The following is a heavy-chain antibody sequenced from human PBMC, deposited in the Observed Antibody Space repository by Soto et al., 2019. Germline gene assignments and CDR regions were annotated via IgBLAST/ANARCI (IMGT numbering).Heavy chain of an antibody. CDR1: GFTFGDYP. CDR3: STIRNTMIVVVGDY. CDR2: IRSKTYGGTT. J-gene: IGHJ4*02. Sequence: GSLSLSCTACGFTFGDYPMSWFRQAPGKGLEWVGFIRSKTYGGTTEYAAAVKGRFIISRDDSKSIAYLQMDSLKTEDTAVYYCSTIRNTMIVVVGDYWGQGTLVTVPS. V-gene: IGHV3-49*03. D-gene: IGHD3-22*01.